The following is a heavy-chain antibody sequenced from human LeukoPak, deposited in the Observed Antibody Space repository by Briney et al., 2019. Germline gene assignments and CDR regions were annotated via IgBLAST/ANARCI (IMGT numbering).Heavy chain of an antibody. J-gene: IGHJ6*02. CDR3: AKDKKYSSGWYPELGYYGMDV. CDR2: ISGSGGST. Sequence: PGGSLRLSCAASGFTFSSYAMSWVRQAPGKGLEWVSAISGSGGSTYYADSVKGRFTISRDNSKNTLYLQMNSLRAEDTAVYYCAKDKKYSSGWYPELGYYGMDVWGQGTTVTVSS. V-gene: IGHV3-23*01. D-gene: IGHD6-19*01. CDR1: GFTFSSYA.